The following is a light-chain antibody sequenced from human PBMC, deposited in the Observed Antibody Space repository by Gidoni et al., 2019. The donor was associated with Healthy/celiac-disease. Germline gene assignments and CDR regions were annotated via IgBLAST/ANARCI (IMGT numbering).Light chain of an antibody. V-gene: IGLV2-14*01. Sequence: QSALTQPASVSGSPGQSITIACTGTSSDVGGYNYVSWYQPHPGKAPKLMIYEVSNRPSGVSNRFSGSKSGNTASLTISGLQAEDEADYYCSSYTSSSPRVFGGGTKLTVL. CDR2: EVS. CDR1: SSDVGGYNY. J-gene: IGLJ3*02. CDR3: SSYTSSSPRV.